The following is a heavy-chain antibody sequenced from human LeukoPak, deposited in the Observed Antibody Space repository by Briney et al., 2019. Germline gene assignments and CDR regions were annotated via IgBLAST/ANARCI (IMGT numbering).Heavy chain of an antibody. Sequence: ASVKVSCKASGYAFTSYDINWVRQATGQGLEWMGWMNPNSGNTGCAQKFQGRVTMTRNTSISTAYMELSSLRSEDTAVYYCARGHSSSWYEHWGQGTLVTVSS. CDR3: ARGHSSSWYEH. D-gene: IGHD6-13*01. CDR1: GYAFTSYD. V-gene: IGHV1-8*01. J-gene: IGHJ1*01. CDR2: MNPNSGNT.